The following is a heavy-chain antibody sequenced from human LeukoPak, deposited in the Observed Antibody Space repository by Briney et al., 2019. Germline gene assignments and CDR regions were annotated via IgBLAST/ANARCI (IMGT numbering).Heavy chain of an antibody. CDR3: ALLSGYSSGHYYSDY. CDR2: IYYRGST. CDR1: GGSISSDY. J-gene: IGHJ4*02. V-gene: IGHV4-59*01. D-gene: IGHD3-22*01. Sequence: SETLSLTCTVSGGSISSDYWSWIRQPPGQGLEWIGYIYYRGSTNYNPSLKSRVTISVDTSKNQFSLKLSSVTAADTAVYYGALLSGYSSGHYYSDYWGQGTLVTVSS.